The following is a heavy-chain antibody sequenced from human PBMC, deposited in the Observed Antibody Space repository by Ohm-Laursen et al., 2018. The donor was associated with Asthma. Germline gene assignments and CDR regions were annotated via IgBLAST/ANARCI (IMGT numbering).Heavy chain of an antibody. Sequence: TLSLTCPVSGDSISSGNNYWSWIGQHPAKGLERIGYIYYIGNTYSNQSLRSRVAISVDTSTNQFSLNLTSVTAADTAVYYCARGSFYYESTGYYFFDHWGQGALVTVSS. CDR1: GDSISSGNNY. V-gene: IGHV4-31*03. J-gene: IGHJ4*02. CDR3: ARGSFYYESTGYYFFDH. D-gene: IGHD3-22*01. CDR2: IYYIGNT.